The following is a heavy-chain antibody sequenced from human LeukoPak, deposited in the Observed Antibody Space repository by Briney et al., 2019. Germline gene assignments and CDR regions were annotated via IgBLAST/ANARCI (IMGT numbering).Heavy chain of an antibody. CDR2: ISAYNGNT. CDR3: VRVGHYDILTGYYY. Sequence: PGASVKVSCKASGYTFTSYGISWVRQAPGQGLEWMGWISAYNGNTNYAQKLQGRVTMTTDTSTSTAYMELRSLRSDDTAVYYCVRVGHYDILTGYYYWGQGTLVTVSS. CDR1: GYTFTSYG. V-gene: IGHV1-18*01. J-gene: IGHJ4*02. D-gene: IGHD3-9*01.